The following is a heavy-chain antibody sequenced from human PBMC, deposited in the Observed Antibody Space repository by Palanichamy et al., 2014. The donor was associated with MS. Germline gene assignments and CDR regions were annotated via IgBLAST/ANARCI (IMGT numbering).Heavy chain of an antibody. CDR3: ARDRLSGPSILGEVTDRGCDY. CDR1: GYDFSGYY. D-gene: IGHD3-3*01. V-gene: IGHV1-46*01. J-gene: IGHJ4*02. Sequence: QVQLVQSGAEVKKPGASVKVSCKASGYDFSGYYMHWVRQAPEHGLEWMGTIYPGGGGTAYARKFQGRVTMTGDASTRTVFMQLSRLTSDDTGVYYCARDRLSGPSILGEVTDRGCDYWGQGSLVTVSS. CDR2: IYPGGGGT.